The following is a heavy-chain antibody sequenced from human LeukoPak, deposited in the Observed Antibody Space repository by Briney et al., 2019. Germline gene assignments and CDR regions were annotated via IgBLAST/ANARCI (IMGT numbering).Heavy chain of an antibody. J-gene: IGHJ4*02. Sequence: SETLSLTCAVYGGSFSGYYWSWIRQPPGKGLEWIGEINHSGSTNYNPSLKSRVTISVDTSKSQFSLKLSSVTAADTAVYYCARAFNLLSGFDYWGQGTLVTVSS. D-gene: IGHD2-15*01. CDR3: ARAFNLLSGFDY. CDR2: INHSGST. V-gene: IGHV4-34*01. CDR1: GGSFSGYY.